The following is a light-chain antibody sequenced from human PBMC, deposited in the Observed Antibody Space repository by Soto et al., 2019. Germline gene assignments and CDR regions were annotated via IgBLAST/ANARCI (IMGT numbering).Light chain of an antibody. CDR2: DAS. CDR1: QTVRNNY. Sequence: EIVLTQSPGTLSLSPGEIATLFVSASQTVRNNYLAWYQQKPGQAPRLLIYDASSRATGIPDRFSGSGSGTDFTLTISRLEPEDFAVYYCQQYTTSSWTFGQGPRWIS. J-gene: IGKJ1*01. CDR3: QQYTTSSWT. V-gene: IGKV3-20*01.